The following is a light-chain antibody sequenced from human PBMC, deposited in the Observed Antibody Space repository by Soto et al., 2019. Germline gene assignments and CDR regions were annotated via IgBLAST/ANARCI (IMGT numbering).Light chain of an antibody. CDR3: QQYGSSPWT. J-gene: IGKJ1*01. CDR1: QSVSSY. V-gene: IGKV3-11*01. Sequence: EVVLTQSPATLSLSPGDRATLSCRASQSVSSYFAWYQQKPGQAPRLLSYDASNRATGIPARFSGSGSGADFTLTISGLGPEDEAVYYCQQYGSSPWTFGRGTKVDIK. CDR2: DAS.